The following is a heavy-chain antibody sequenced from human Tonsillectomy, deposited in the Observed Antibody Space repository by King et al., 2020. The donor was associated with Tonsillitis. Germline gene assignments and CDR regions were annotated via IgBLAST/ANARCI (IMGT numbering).Heavy chain of an antibody. V-gene: IGHV4-59*08. CDR3: ARXXXPVVXXXYXXLDV. D-gene: IGHD2-21*01. J-gene: IGHJ6*03. CDR1: GGSISGYY. Sequence: VQLQESGPGLAKPSETLSLTCTVSGGSISGYYWGWMRQSPGEGLEWIGYLYYSGTTNYNPSLKSRVTISVDTSKNQFSLKLSSVTAADTAVYYCARXXXPVVXXXYXXLDVXXXGTTXXXXS. CDR2: LYYSGTT.